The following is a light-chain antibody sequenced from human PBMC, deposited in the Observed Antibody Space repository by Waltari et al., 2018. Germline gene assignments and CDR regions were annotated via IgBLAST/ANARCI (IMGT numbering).Light chain of an antibody. CDR3: ASWDDSLNDLL. CDR2: GNQ. CDR1: DTTIPDTY. V-gene: IGLV1-47*01. Sequence: QSVLTQQPSASATPGQTVTISCSVSDTTIPDTYVYWYQQFPGAAPKLLLYGNQQRPSGVPDRFSGSKSGTSASLAISGLRSEDEADYYCASWDDSLNDLLFGGGTKLTVL. J-gene: IGLJ3*02.